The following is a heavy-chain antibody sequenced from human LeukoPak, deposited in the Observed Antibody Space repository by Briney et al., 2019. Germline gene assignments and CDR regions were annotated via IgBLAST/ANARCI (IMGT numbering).Heavy chain of an antibody. CDR1: GFTFSSYG. Sequence: PGGPLRLSCAASGFTFSSYGMHWVRQAPGKGLEWVAVIWYDGSNKYYADSVKGRFTISRDNSKNTLYLQMNSLRAEDTAVYYCAREETYYYYYGMDVWGQGTTVTVSS. CDR3: AREETYYYYYGMDV. CDR2: IWYDGSNK. V-gene: IGHV3-33*01. J-gene: IGHJ6*02.